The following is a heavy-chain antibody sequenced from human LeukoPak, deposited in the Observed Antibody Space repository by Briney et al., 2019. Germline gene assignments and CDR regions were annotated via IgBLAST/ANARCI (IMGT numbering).Heavy chain of an antibody. CDR2: ISGSGGTR. CDR1: GFTFSSYA. J-gene: IGHJ3*02. V-gene: IGHV3-23*01. CDR3: AKGRNSVVVVDAFDI. Sequence: RSGGSLRLSCAASGFTFSSYAMNWVRQAPGKGLEWISAISGSGGTRYLADSVAGRLTISRDNSKNTLYLQMNGLRAEDRAVYYCAKGRNSVVVVDAFDIWGQGTMVAVSS. D-gene: IGHD2-15*01.